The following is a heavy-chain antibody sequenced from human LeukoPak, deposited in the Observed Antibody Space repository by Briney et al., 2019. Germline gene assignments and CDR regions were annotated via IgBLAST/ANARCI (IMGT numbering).Heavy chain of an antibody. Sequence: GGSLRLSCAASGFTARHYWMHWVRQAPGKGLVWLSRISGDGSDTTYADSVKGRFTISRDNARNTLDLQMNSLRVEDTAVYYCARDYNYYFDYWGQGTLVTVPS. CDR2: ISGDGSDT. V-gene: IGHV3-74*01. D-gene: IGHD1-1*01. J-gene: IGHJ4*02. CDR1: GFTARHYW. CDR3: ARDYNYYFDY.